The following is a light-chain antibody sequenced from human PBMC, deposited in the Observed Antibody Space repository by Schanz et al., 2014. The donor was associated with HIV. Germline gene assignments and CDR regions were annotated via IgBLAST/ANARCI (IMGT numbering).Light chain of an antibody. V-gene: IGLV2-14*03. Sequence: QSALTQPPSASGSPGQSITISCSGTSSDIGGSDYVSWYQQHPGKAPKLLIYDVSDRPSGVSNRFSGSKSGNTASLTISGLQAEDEAYYYCSSYTSLTTVIFGGGTKVTVL. CDR2: DVS. CDR3: SSYTSLTTVI. J-gene: IGLJ2*01. CDR1: SSDIGGSDY.